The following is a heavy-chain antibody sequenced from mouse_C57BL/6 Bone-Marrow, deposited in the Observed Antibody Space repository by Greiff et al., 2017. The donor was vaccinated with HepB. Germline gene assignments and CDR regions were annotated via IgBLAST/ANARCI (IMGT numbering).Heavy chain of an antibody. J-gene: IGHJ4*01. V-gene: IGHV1-55*01. CDR1: GYTFTSYW. CDR2: IYPGSGST. D-gene: IGHD2-5*01. CDR3: ARVDSYYSNLYAMDY. Sequence: QVQLQQPGAELVKPGASVKMSCKASGYTFTSYWLTWVKQRPGQGLEWIGDIYPGSGSTNYNEKFKSKATLTVDTSSSTAYMQLSSLTSEDSAVYYCARVDSYYSNLYAMDYWGQGTSVTVSS.